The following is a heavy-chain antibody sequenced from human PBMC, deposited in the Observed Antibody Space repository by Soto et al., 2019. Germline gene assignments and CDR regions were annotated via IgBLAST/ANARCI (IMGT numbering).Heavy chain of an antibody. V-gene: IGHV3-30*18. J-gene: IGHJ4*02. CDR2: IALDGSVS. CDR1: GFTFSSHC. D-gene: IGHD3-22*01. CDR3: AKEFRHDNWFFEH. Sequence: PGGSLGLSCAVSGFTFSSHCMQWVRQAPGKGLEWVAVIALDGSVSYYTDSVKGRFTVSRDNSKSTLYLQMNSLRAEDTAVYYCAKEFRHDNWFFEHWGQGTQVTVSS.